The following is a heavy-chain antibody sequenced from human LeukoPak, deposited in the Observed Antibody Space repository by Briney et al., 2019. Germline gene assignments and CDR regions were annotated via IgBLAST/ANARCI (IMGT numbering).Heavy chain of an antibody. CDR2: VSLTGGNT. CDR3: AKVDGGIRRVVRPGFAFDH. V-gene: IGHV3-23*01. Sequence: GGSLRLSCVASGFTFTSYGMSWVRQAPGKGLEWVSGVSLTGGNTYYAHSVKGRFTISRDNSKNTLDLYMNSLRAEDTALYYCAKVDGGIRRVVRPGFAFDHWGQGTLVTVSS. J-gene: IGHJ4*02. D-gene: IGHD1-14*01. CDR1: GFTFTSYG.